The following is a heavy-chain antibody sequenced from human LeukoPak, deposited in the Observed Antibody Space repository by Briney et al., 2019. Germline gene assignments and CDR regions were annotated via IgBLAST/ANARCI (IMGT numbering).Heavy chain of an antibody. CDR1: GLTFTTSA. J-gene: IGHJ1*01. CDR3: AAGPGNFDWLGQH. D-gene: IGHD3-9*01. Sequence: SVKVSCKASGLTFTTSAVQWVRQARGQRLEWIGWIVVDSGNTNYARKFQERVTITRDMSTSTAYMELSSLRSEDTAMYYCAAGPGNFDWLGQHWGQGSLVTVSS. CDR2: IVVDSGNT. V-gene: IGHV1-58*01.